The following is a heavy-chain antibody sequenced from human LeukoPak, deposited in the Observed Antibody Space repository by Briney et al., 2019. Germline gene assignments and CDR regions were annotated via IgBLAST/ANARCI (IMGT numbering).Heavy chain of an antibody. CDR3: ARPLFCAFDNCGYWLDP. D-gene: IGHD1-20*01. J-gene: IGHJ5*02. CDR2: INPNGDAT. V-gene: IGHV1-46*01. Sequence: ASVKVSCKTSGYTFTKYLIHWVRQAPGQGLEWVGTINPNGDATNYAPRLQGRLTLTQDTSTSTVYMELRGLTPNDTAVYYCARPLFCAFDNCGYWLDPWGPGTLVTVSS. CDR1: GYTFTKYL.